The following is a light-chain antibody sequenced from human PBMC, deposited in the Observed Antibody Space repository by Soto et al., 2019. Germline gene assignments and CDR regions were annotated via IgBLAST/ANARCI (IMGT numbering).Light chain of an antibody. CDR3: SSYTTSSTL. J-gene: IGLJ2*01. CDR1: SSDVGDYNH. V-gene: IGLV2-14*01. CDR2: DVS. Sequence: QSALTQPASVSGSPGQWITISCTGTSSDVGDYNHVSWYQQHPGKAPKLMIYDVSHRPSGVSNRFSGSKSGNTASLTISGLQAEDEADYYCSSYTTSSTLLGGGTKLTVL.